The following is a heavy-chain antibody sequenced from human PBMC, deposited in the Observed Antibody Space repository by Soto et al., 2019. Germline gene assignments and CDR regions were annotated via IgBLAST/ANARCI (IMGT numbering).Heavy chain of an antibody. Sequence: QVQLQESGPGLVKPSQTLSLTYTVSGGSISSGDYSWTWIRQHPGKGLEWIGYIFYSGSTYYNPSLKSRVTISVDTSKNQFSLKLNSVTAADTAVYYCARAGIGDGYFDYWGQGTLVTVSS. CDR2: IFYSGST. V-gene: IGHV4-31*03. D-gene: IGHD3-10*01. CDR3: ARAGIGDGYFDY. CDR1: GGSISSGDYS. J-gene: IGHJ4*02.